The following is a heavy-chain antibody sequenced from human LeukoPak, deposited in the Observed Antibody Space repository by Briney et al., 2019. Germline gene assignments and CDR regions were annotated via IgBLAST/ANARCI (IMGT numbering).Heavy chain of an antibody. V-gene: IGHV3-30*18. CDR2: ISYDGSNK. D-gene: IGHD3-3*01. CDR1: GFTFSSYG. Sequence: GRSLRLSCAASGFTFSSYGMHWVRQAPGKGLEWVAVISYDGSNKYYADSVKGRFTISRDNSKNTLYLQMNSLRAEDTAVYYCAKDNTHYDFWSGYAHWGQGTLVTVSS. CDR3: AKDNTHYDFWSGYAH. J-gene: IGHJ4*02.